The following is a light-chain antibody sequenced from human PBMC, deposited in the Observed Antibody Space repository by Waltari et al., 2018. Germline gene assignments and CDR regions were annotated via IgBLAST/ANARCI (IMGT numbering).Light chain of an antibody. V-gene: IGKV4-1*01. CDR1: QSTLYSSDNKDS. CDR3: QQYYNTPWT. Sequence: TVMTQSPDSLAVSLGERATINCKSSQSTLYSSDNKDSLAWYQQKPGQPPKLLIYWASTRESGVPDRFSGSGSGTDFTLTISSLQAEDVAVYYCQQYYNTPWTFGQGTKVEIK. CDR2: WAS. J-gene: IGKJ1*01.